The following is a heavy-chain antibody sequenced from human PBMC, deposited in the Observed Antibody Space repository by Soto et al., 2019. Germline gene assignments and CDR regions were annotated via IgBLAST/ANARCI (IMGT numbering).Heavy chain of an antibody. CDR2: IYYSGST. Sequence: QVQLQESGPGLVKPSQTLSLTCSVSGGSISSGGYYWSWIRQHPGKGLEWIGYIYYSGSTYYNPSLKSRVTISVDTSKNQFALKLSSVTAADTAVYYCARGPGRYFYYGMDVWGQGTTVTVSS. CDR1: GGSISSGGYY. V-gene: IGHV4-31*03. J-gene: IGHJ6*02. CDR3: ARGPGRYFYYGMDV.